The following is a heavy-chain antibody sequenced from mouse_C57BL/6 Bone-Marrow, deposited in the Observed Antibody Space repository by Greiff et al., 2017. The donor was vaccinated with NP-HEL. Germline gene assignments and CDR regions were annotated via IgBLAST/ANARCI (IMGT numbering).Heavy chain of an antibody. D-gene: IGHD1-1*01. J-gene: IGHJ4*01. Sequence: EVHLVESGGGLVKPGGSLKLSCAASGFTFSDYGMHWVRQAPEQGLEWVAYISRGSSTIYYADTVKGRSTLSRDNANNTLFLQMTSLRSEDTAMYYCARTYGSNYYCAMGYWGQGTSVTV. CDR3: ARTYGSNYYCAMGY. V-gene: IGHV5-17*01. CDR1: GFTFSDYG. CDR2: ISRGSSTI.